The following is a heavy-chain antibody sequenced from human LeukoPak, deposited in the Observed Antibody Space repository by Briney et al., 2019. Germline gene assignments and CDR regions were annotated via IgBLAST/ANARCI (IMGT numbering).Heavy chain of an antibody. Sequence: SETLSLTCAVYGGSFSGYYWSWIRQPPGKGLERIGEINHSGSTNYNPSLKSRVTISVDTSKNQFSLKLSSVTAADTAVYYCARHHPSHYYGSGSYYEWGQGTLVTVSS. CDR3: ARHHPSHYYGSGSYYE. CDR2: INHSGST. D-gene: IGHD3-10*01. J-gene: IGHJ4*02. V-gene: IGHV4-34*01. CDR1: GGSFSGYY.